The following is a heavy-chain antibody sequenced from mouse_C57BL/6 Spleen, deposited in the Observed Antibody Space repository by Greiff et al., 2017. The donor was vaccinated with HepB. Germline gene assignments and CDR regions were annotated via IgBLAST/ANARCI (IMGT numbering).Heavy chain of an antibody. J-gene: IGHJ4*01. CDR1: GYAFSSSW. V-gene: IGHV1-82*01. CDR3: ARRNYGSSYEGAMDY. D-gene: IGHD1-1*01. Sequence: QVQLQQSGPELVKPGASVKISCKASGYAFSSSWMNWVKQRPGKGLEWIGRIDPANGNTKYAPKFQGKATITADTSSNTAYLQLSSLTSEDTAIYYCARRNYGSSYEGAMDYWGQGTSVTVSS. CDR2: IDPANGNT.